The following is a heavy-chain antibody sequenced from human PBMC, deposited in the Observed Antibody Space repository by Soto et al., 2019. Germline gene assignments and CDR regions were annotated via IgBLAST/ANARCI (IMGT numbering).Heavy chain of an antibody. J-gene: IGHJ6*02. Sequence: GSLRLSCAASGFTFSSYAMSWVRQAPGKGLEWVSAISGSGGSTYYADSVKGRFTISRDNSKNTLYLQMNSLRAEDTAVYYCAKDYCSSTSCYTYYYGMDVWGQGTTVTVSS. D-gene: IGHD2-2*02. V-gene: IGHV3-23*01. CDR1: GFTFSSYA. CDR2: ISGSGGST. CDR3: AKDYCSSTSCYTYYYGMDV.